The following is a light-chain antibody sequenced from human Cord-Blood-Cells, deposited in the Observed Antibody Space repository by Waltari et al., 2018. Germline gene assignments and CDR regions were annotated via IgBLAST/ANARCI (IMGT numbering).Light chain of an antibody. J-gene: IGLJ2*01. CDR1: SSDVGSYNL. V-gene: IGLV2-23*01. Sequence: QSALTQPASVSGSPGQSITIPCTGPSSDVGSYNLVSWYQQHPGKAPKLMIYEGSKRPSGVSNRFSGSKSGNTASLTISGLQAEDEADYYCCSYAGSVVFGGGTKLTVL. CDR3: CSYAGSVV. CDR2: EGS.